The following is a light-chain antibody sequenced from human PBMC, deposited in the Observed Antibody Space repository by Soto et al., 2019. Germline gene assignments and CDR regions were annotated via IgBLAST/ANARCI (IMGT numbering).Light chain of an antibody. CDR3: QQSYSTPLT. CDR2: AAS. J-gene: IGKJ4*01. V-gene: IGKV1-39*01. CDR1: KSISSY. Sequence: DIQMTQSPSSLYASVGDRVTITCRASKSISSYLNWYNEKPGKAPKLLIYAASSLQSGVPSRFSGSGSGTDFTLTIRSLQPEDFATYYCQQSYSTPLTFGGGTKVEIK.